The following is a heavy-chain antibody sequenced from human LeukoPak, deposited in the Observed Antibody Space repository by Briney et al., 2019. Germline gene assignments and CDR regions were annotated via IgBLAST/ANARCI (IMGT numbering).Heavy chain of an antibody. V-gene: IGHV3-30*02. CDR2: IRFDGGNQ. Sequence: GGSLRLSCAASGLTFNTYGMHWVRLAPGKGLEWVAFIRFDGGNQYLADSVKGRFTISRDNSRNTLSLQMNSLRAEDTAVYYCTTGSPCSAGSCYFGYWGQGTLVTVSS. D-gene: IGHD2-15*01. CDR3: TTGSPCSAGSCYFGY. CDR1: GLTFNTYG. J-gene: IGHJ4*02.